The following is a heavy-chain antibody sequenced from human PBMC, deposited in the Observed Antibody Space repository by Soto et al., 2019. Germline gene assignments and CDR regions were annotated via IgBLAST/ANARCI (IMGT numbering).Heavy chain of an antibody. CDR2: ISAYNGNT. V-gene: IGHV1-18*04. CDR1: GYTFTSYG. CDR3: ALPAYGPYGMDV. D-gene: IGHD3-10*01. Sequence: ASVKVSCKASGYTFTSYGISWLRQAPGQGLEWMGWISAYNGNTNYAQKLQGRVTMTTDTSTSTAYMELRSLRSDDTAVYYCALPAYGPYGMDVWGQGTTVTVSS. J-gene: IGHJ6*02.